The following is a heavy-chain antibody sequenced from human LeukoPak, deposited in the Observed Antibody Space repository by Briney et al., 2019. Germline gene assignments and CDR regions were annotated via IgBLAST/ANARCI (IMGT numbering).Heavy chain of an antibody. CDR3: ARESGEAVAGPIDY. CDR1: GGSISSYY. J-gene: IGHJ4*02. V-gene: IGHV4-4*08. D-gene: IGHD6-19*01. CDR2: ISSSGST. Sequence: PSETLSLTCTVSGGSISSYYWSWIRQPPGKGLEWIGYISSSGSTNYNPSLKSRVTISVDTSKNQFSLKLSSVTAADTAVYYCARESGEAVAGPIDYWGQGTLVTVSS.